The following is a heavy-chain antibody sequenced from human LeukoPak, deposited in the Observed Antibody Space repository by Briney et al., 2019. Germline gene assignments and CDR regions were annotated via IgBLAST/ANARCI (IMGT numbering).Heavy chain of an antibody. D-gene: IGHD1-1*01. CDR1: GGSFSGYY. V-gene: IGHV4-34*01. Sequence: PSETLSLTCAVYGGSFSGYYWSWIRQPPGKGLEWIGEINHSGSTNYNPSLKSRVTISVDTSKNQFSLKLSSVTAADTAVYYCARGGNGAQFDYWGQGTLVTVSS. J-gene: IGHJ4*02. CDR2: INHSGST. CDR3: ARGGNGAQFDY.